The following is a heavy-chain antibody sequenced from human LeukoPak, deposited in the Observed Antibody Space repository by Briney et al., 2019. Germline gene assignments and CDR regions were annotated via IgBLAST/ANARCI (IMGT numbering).Heavy chain of an antibody. CDR1: GYPFTNYG. V-gene: IGHV1-18*01. J-gene: IGHJ5*02. CDR3: ARDFWVRHSAPAPKDL. CDR2: ISTYTGNT. Sequence: ASVKVSCKASGYPFTNYGISWVRQAPGQGLEWMGWISTYTGNTKYAQRFQGRVIMTTDTSTSTAYMELRSLRSDDTAVFYCARDFWVRHSAPAPKDLWGQGTLSPSRQ. D-gene: IGHD2-2*01.